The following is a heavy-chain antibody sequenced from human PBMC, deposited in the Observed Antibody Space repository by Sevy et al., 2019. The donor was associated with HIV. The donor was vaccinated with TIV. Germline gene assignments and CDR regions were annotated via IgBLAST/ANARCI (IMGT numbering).Heavy chain of an antibody. J-gene: IGHJ4*02. CDR1: GYTLTELS. V-gene: IGHV1-24*01. D-gene: IGHD3-22*01. Sequence: ASVKVSCKVSGYTLTELSMHWVRQAPGKGLEWMGGFDPEDGETIYAQKFQGRVTMTEDTSTDTAYMELSSLRSEDTAVYYCATDKYYYDSSGYPRGFDYWGQGTLFTVSS. CDR2: FDPEDGET. CDR3: ATDKYYYDSSGYPRGFDY.